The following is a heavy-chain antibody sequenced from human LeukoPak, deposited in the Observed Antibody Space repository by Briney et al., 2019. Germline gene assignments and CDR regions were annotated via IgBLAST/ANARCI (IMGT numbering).Heavy chain of an antibody. D-gene: IGHD2-15*01. V-gene: IGHV4-39*01. CDR1: GGSISSSSYY. CDR3: ARHGQLYCSGGSCPYYFDY. CDR2: IYYSGST. Sequence: SETLSLTCTVSGGSISSSSYYWGWIRQPPGKGLEWIGSIYYSGSTYYNPSPKSRVTISVDTSKNQFSLKLSSVTAADTAVYYCARHGQLYCSGGSCPYYFDYWGQGTLVTVSS. J-gene: IGHJ4*02.